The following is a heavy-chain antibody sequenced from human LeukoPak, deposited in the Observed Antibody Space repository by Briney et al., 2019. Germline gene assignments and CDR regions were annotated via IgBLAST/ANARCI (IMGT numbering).Heavy chain of an antibody. V-gene: IGHV1-46*01. CDR2: INPSGGST. Sequence: ASVKVSCKASGYTFTSYYMHWVRQAPGQGLEWMGIINPSGGSTSYAQKFQGRVTMTRDMSTSTVYMELSSLRSEDTAVYYCARGLGYCSSTSCRIRGYYFDYWGQGTLVTVSS. D-gene: IGHD2-2*01. CDR3: ARGLGYCSSTSCRIRGYYFDY. CDR1: GYTFTSYY. J-gene: IGHJ4*02.